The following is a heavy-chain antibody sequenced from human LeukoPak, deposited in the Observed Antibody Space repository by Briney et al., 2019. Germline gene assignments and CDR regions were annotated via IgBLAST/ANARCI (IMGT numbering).Heavy chain of an antibody. CDR1: GGSFSGYY. CDR2: INHSGST. D-gene: IGHD3-10*01. V-gene: IGHV4-34*01. J-gene: IGHJ5*02. Sequence: SETLSLTCAVYGGSFSGYYWSWIRQPPGKGLEWIGEINHSGSTNYNPSLKSRVTISVDTSKNQFSLKLSSATAADTAVYYCARDRITMVRGRNWFDPWGQGTLVTVSS. CDR3: ARDRITMVRGRNWFDP.